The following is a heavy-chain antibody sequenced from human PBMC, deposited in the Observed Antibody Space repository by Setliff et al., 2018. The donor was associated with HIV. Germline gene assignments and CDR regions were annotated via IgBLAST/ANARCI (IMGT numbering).Heavy chain of an antibody. V-gene: IGHV4-38-2*01. D-gene: IGHD2-2*03. CDR2: IYRSGST. CDR1: DYSITSGYY. CDR3: ATPGLTVPIPGGYFQY. J-gene: IGHJ4*02. Sequence: TSETLSLTCGISDYSITSGYYWGWIRQPPGKGLEWIGNIYRSGSTYDNPSLKSRVTISFDTSKNQFSLILTSVTADDTAFYYCATPGLTVPIPGGYFQYWGQGILVTVSS.